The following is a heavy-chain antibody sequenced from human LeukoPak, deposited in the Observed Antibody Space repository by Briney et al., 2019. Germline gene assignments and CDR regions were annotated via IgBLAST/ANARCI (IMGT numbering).Heavy chain of an antibody. CDR3: AKENGAAVISHFDY. CDR1: GFTVSTYA. V-gene: IGHV3-23*01. D-gene: IGHD2-21*01. CDR2: ISGSGGNT. Sequence: GGSLRLSCAASGFTVSTYAMSWVRQAPGKGLEWVSGISGSGGNTFYADSVKGRFTISRDNSKNTLYLQMNSLRAEDTAVYYCAKENGAAVISHFDYWGQGTLVTVSS. J-gene: IGHJ4*02.